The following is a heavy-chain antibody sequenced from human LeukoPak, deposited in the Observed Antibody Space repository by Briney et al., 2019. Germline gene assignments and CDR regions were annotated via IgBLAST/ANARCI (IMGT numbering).Heavy chain of an antibody. V-gene: IGHV1-18*01. CDR3: ARDGYSYGYSDY. CDR2: ISAYNGNT. D-gene: IGHD5-18*01. Sequence: ASVKVSCKASGYTFTSYGISWVRQAPGQGLEWMGWISAYNGNTNYAQKLQGRVTMTTDTSTSTVYMELSSLRSEDTAVYYCARDGYSYGYSDYWGQGTLVTVSS. CDR1: GYTFTSYG. J-gene: IGHJ4*02.